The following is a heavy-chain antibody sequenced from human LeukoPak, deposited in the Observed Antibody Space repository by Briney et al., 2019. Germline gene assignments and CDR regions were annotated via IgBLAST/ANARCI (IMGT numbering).Heavy chain of an antibody. D-gene: IGHD3-10*01. Sequence: SGGSLRLSCAASGFTFSSYGMHWVRQAPGKGLEWVAFIRYDGSNKYYADSVKGRFTISRDNSKNTLYLQMNSLRAEGTAVYYRAKPGRYGSGEGHFDYWGQGTLVTVSS. CDR2: IRYDGSNK. CDR3: AKPGRYGSGEGHFDY. V-gene: IGHV3-30*02. J-gene: IGHJ4*02. CDR1: GFTFSSYG.